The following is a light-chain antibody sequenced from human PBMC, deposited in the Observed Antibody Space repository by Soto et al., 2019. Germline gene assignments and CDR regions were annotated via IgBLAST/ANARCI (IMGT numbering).Light chain of an antibody. V-gene: IGLV2-14*01. CDR2: EVS. CDR3: SSHTSTSTLYV. J-gene: IGLJ1*01. CDR1: NSDIGTYNY. Sequence: QSVLTRPASVSGSPGQSITISCTGSNSDIGTYNYVSWYQQLPGKAPKLVISEVSNRPSGISGRFSGSKSGNAASLTISGLQAEDEATYYCSSHTSTSTLYVFGPGTKVNVL.